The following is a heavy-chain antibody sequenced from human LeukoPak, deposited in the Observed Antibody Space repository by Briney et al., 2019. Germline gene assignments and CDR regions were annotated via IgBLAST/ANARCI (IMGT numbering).Heavy chain of an antibody. V-gene: IGHV5-51*01. J-gene: IGHJ3*02. Sequence: GESLKISCKGSGYSFTSYWIGWVRQMPGKGLEWMGIIYPGDSDTRYSPSFQGQVTISADKSISTAYLQWSSLKASDTAMYYCARTHMVRGVPDAFDIWGQGTMVTVSS. CDR3: ARTHMVRGVPDAFDI. CDR1: GYSFTSYW. CDR2: IYPGDSDT. D-gene: IGHD3-10*01.